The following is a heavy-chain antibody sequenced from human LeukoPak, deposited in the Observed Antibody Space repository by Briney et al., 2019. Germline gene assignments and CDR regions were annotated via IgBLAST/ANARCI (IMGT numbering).Heavy chain of an antibody. J-gene: IGHJ4*02. CDR1: GFTFSSYA. V-gene: IGHV3-23*01. D-gene: IGHD5-18*01. Sequence: PGGSLRLSCAASGFTFSSYAMSWVRQAPGRGLEWVSGLSGSGVYTYYADSVKGRFTISRDNSKNTLFLQLNRLRAEDTAMYYCAKAGVQLWSPAGDYWDQGTLVTVSS. CDR3: AKAGVQLWSPAGDY. CDR2: LSGSGVYT.